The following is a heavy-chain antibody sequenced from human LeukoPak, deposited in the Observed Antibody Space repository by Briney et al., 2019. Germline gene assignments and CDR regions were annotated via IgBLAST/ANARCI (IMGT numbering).Heavy chain of an antibody. CDR3: ARAIHDSSCYYYFDY. CDR1: GYTFTGYY. D-gene: IGHD3-22*01. Sequence: GASVKVSCKASGYTFTGYYMHWVRQAPGQGLEWMGRINPNSGGTNYAQKFQGRVTMTRDTSISTAYMELSRLRSDDTAVYYCARAIHDSSCYYYFDYWGQGTLVTVSS. J-gene: IGHJ4*02. CDR2: INPNSGGT. V-gene: IGHV1-2*06.